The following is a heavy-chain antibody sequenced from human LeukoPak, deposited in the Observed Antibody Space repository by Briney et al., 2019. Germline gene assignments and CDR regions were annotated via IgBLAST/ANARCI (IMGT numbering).Heavy chain of an antibody. J-gene: IGHJ4*02. CDR1: GYSFTTYW. CDR2: IYPADSTA. Sequence: GESLKSSCKASGYSFTTYWIGWVRQVPGKGLEWVGIIYPADSTAKYSPSFQGQVTISVDKSISTAYLQWSRLEASDTAVFYCARRGYSYDYFDYWGQGILVPVSS. CDR3: ARRGYSYDYFDY. V-gene: IGHV5-51*01. D-gene: IGHD5-18*01.